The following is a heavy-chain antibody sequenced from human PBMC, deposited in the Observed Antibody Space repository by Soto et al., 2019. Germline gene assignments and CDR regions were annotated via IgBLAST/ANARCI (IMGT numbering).Heavy chain of an antibody. CDR3: ASSAMDNCYNGMDV. D-gene: IGHD5-18*01. Sequence: QVQLVQSGAEVKKPGASVKVSCKASGSTFTSYGIRWVRQAPGQGLEWMGWISAYNGNTNYAQKLQGRVTMTTDTSTSTAYMELRSLRSDDTAVYYCASSAMDNCYNGMDVWGQGTTVTVSS. CDR2: ISAYNGNT. CDR1: GSTFTSYG. J-gene: IGHJ6*02. V-gene: IGHV1-18*01.